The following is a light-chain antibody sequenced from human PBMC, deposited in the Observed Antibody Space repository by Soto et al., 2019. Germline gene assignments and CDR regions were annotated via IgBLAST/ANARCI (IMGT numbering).Light chain of an antibody. CDR1: HSISSW. V-gene: IGKV1-5*01. J-gene: IGKJ1*01. Sequence: DIQMTQSPSTLSASVGDRVTITCRASHSISSWLAWYQQKPGKAPKLLIYDASSLESGVPSRFSGSGSGTEFTLTISSLQPDDFAVYYCQQYGSSGTFGQGTKVDIK. CDR3: QQYGSSGT. CDR2: DAS.